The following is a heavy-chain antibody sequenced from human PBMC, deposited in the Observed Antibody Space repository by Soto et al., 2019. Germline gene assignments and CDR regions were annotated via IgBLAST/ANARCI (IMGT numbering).Heavy chain of an antibody. CDR1: GFTFRSYW. D-gene: IGHD2-15*01. CDR3: ASGGGSLNFDS. CDR2: INSDGSST. Sequence: GGSPRLSCAASGFTFRSYWMQWVRQAPGKGLVWVSWINSDGSSTSYADSVKGRFTISRDNAKNTLYLQMNSLRAEDTAVYYCASGGGSLNFDSWGQGTLVTVSS. V-gene: IGHV3-74*01. J-gene: IGHJ4*02.